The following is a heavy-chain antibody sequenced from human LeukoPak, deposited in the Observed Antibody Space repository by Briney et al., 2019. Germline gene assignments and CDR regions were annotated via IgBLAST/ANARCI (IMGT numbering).Heavy chain of an antibody. D-gene: IGHD3-10*01. J-gene: IGHJ4*02. V-gene: IGHV4-39*01. CDR3: ARLARSNYGSGSSYFDY. CDR1: GGSISSSSYY. CDR2: IYYSGST. Sequence: SETLSLTCTVSGGSISSSSYYWGWIRQPPGTGLEWIGSIYYSGSTYYNPSLKSRVTISVDTSKNQFSLKLSSVTAADTAVYYCARLARSNYGSGSSYFDYWGQGTLVTVSS.